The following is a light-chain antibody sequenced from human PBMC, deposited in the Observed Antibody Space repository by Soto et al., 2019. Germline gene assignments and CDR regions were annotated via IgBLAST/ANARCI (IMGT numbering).Light chain of an antibody. CDR3: QGYSTYTT. V-gene: IGKV1-5*01. CDR1: QYIRNW. Sequence: DIEMTQSPSTLSLSLGERATLSCRASQYIRNWLAWYKQKPGKAPNHLIYDASSLKSGVRSRFSGSGSGTEFTLTIISLEPDDVASYYCQGYSTYTTFGQGTRLEI. CDR2: DAS. J-gene: IGKJ5*01.